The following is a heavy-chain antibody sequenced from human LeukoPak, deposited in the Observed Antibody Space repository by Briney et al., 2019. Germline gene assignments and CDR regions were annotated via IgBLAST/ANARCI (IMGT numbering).Heavy chain of an antibody. J-gene: IGHJ4*02. CDR1: GFTFSSYA. V-gene: IGHV3-64D*06. D-gene: IGHD3-16*01. CDR3: VKDQGTGGSFDY. CDR2: ISSNGGST. Sequence: GGSLRLSCSASGFTFSSYAMHWVRQAPGKGLEYGSAISSNGGSTYYADSVKGRFTTSRDNSKNTLYLQMSSLRAEDTAVYYCVKDQGTGGSFDYWGQGTLVSVSS.